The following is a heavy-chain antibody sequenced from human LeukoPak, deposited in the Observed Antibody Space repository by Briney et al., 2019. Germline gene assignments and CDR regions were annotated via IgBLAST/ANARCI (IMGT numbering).Heavy chain of an antibody. CDR2: IYHSGST. CDR3: ARLPTVTFFDY. J-gene: IGHJ4*02. CDR1: GYSISSGYY. Sequence: SETLSLTCTVSGYSISSGYYWGWIRQPPGKGLEWIASIYHSGSTHYNPSLKSRVSISVDTSKNQFSLKLRSVTAADTAVYYCARLPTVTFFDYWGQGTLVTVSS. V-gene: IGHV4-38-2*02. D-gene: IGHD4-17*01.